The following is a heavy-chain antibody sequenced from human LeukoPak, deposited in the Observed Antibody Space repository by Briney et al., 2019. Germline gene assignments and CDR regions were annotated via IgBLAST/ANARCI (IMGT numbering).Heavy chain of an antibody. Sequence: GASVKVSCKASGYTFTSYGISWVRQAPGQGLEWMGWISAYNGNTNYAQKLQGRVTMTTDTSTSTAYMELRSLRSDDTAVYYCARRGYDFWSGYPHQYYYYYMDVWGKGTTVTVSS. D-gene: IGHD3-3*01. CDR2: ISAYNGNT. CDR3: ARRGYDFWSGYPHQYYYYYMDV. J-gene: IGHJ6*03. CDR1: GYTFTSYG. V-gene: IGHV1-18*01.